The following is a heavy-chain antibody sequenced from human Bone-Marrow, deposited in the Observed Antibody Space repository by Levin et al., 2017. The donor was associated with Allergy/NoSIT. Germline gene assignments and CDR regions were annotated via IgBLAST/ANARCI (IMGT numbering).Heavy chain of an antibody. CDR1: GFTFNSYA. D-gene: IGHD2-15*01. Sequence: GESLKISCAASGFTFNSYAMHWVRQAPGKGLEWVADISFDGNNKNYADSVKGRFTISRDNSKNTLYLQMNSLRAEDTAVYYCAREGIIMVIAATTFDYWGQGTLVTVSS. CDR2: ISFDGNNK. V-gene: IGHV3-30-3*01. CDR3: AREGIIMVIAATTFDY. J-gene: IGHJ4*02.